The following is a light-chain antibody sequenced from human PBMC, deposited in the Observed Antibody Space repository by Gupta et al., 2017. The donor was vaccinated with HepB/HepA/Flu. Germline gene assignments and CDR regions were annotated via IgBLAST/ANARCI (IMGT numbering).Light chain of an antibody. CDR3: QQYYAIPLT. J-gene: IGKJ4*01. CDR2: WAS. Sequence: DIVISQSPDFLAVSLGERATINCKSSQSVLYNSNNKNYLAWYQQKTGQPPNLLIYWASTRESGVPDRFSGSGSGTDFTLTISSLQTEDVALYYCQQYYAIPLTFGGGTKVEIK. V-gene: IGKV4-1*01. CDR1: QSVLYNSNNKNY.